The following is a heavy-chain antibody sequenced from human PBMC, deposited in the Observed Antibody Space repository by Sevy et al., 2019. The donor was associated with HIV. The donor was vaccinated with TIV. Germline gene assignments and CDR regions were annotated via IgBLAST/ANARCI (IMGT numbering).Heavy chain of an antibody. J-gene: IGHJ3*02. CDR3: AKDVVVLIGDAFDI. CDR1: GFTFSSYA. Sequence: GGSRRLSCAASGFTFSSYAMNWVRQAPGKGLQWVSAISGADSSTHYADSVKGRFTIPRDNSKNTLYLQMNSLRAEDTAIYYCAKDVVVLIGDAFDIWGQGTMVTVSS. V-gene: IGHV3-23*01. CDR2: ISGADSST. D-gene: IGHD3-22*01.